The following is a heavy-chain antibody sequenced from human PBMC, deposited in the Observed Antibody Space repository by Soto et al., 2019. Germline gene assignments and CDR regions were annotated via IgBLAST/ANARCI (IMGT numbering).Heavy chain of an antibody. D-gene: IGHD3-3*01. CDR2: INAGNGNT. V-gene: IGHV1-3*01. Sequence: ASVKVSCKASGYTFTSYAMHWVRQAPGQRLEWMGWINAGNGNTKYSQKFQGRVTITRDTSASTAYMELSSLRSEDTAVYYCARGSLLRFFQSYYLDVWGKGTTVTVAS. J-gene: IGHJ6*03. CDR1: GYTFTSYA. CDR3: ARGSLLRFFQSYYLDV.